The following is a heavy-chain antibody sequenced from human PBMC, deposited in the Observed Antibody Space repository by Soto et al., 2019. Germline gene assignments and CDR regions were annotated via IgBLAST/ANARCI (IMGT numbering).Heavy chain of an antibody. D-gene: IGHD1-26*01. CDR2: ISSNGGST. Sequence: GGSLRLSCSASGFTFSSYAMHWVRQAPGKGLEYVSAISSNGGSTYYADSVKGRFTISRDNSKNTLYLQMSSLRAEDTAVYYCVKAYSGSPGVFDYWGQGTLVTVSS. J-gene: IGHJ4*02. CDR3: VKAYSGSPGVFDY. CDR1: GFTFSSYA. V-gene: IGHV3-64D*06.